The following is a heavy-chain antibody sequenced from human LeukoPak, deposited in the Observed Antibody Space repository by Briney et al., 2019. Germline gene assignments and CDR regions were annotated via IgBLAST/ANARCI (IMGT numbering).Heavy chain of an antibody. D-gene: IGHD1-1*01. V-gene: IGHV4-38-2*01. CDR2: IYHSGST. Sequence: PSETLSLTCAVSGYSISSGYYWGWIRQPPGKGLEWIGSIYHSGSTYYNPSLKSRVTMSVDTSRNKFSLKLNSVTAADTAVYYCARCWRATSDYYYYYMDVWGKGTTATVSS. J-gene: IGHJ6*03. CDR3: ARCWRATSDYYYYYMDV. CDR1: GYSISSGYY.